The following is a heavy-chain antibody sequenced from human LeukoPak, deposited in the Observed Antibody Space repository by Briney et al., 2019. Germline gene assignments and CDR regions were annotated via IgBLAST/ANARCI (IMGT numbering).Heavy chain of an antibody. V-gene: IGHV1-18*01. Sequence: ASVKVSCKASGYTFTSYGITWVRQAPGQGLEWTGWISTYNGNTNYAQNLQGRVSMTTDTSTSTAYMELRSLRSDDTAVYYCARGRGSTSRYWGQGTLVTVSS. CDR1: GYTFTSYG. D-gene: IGHD5-12*01. J-gene: IGHJ4*02. CDR3: ARGRGSTSRY. CDR2: ISTYNGNT.